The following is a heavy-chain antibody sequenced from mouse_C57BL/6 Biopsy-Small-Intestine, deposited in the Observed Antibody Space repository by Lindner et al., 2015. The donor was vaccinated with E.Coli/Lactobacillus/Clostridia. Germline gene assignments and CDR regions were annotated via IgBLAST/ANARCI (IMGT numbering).Heavy chain of an antibody. V-gene: IGHV1-84*01. CDR2: ILPNSDTT. Sequence: SVKVSCKASGYIFSGYYIHWVRQAPGQRPEWMGWILPNSDTTYYSQKFQARVTMTRDMSITTAYMDLSGLSSDDTAVYYCARGETPMVKPSPLDFWGQGTLVTVSS. J-gene: IGHJ4*01. CDR3: ARGETPMVKPSPLDF. CDR1: GYIFSGYY. D-gene: IGHD2-2*01.